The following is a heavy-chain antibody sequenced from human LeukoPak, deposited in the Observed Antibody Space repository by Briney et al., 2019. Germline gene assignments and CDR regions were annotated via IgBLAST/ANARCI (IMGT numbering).Heavy chain of an antibody. CDR3: AREDKAFDC. V-gene: IGHV3-30*04. CDR2: ISYDGRNK. Sequence: GGSLRLSCAASGLTFSSYAMHWVRQAPGKGLEWVAVISYDGRNKYYADSVRGRFTISRDNSKNTVYLQMNSLRAEDTAVYSCAREDKAFDCWGQGTLVTVSS. CDR1: GLTFSSYA. J-gene: IGHJ4*02.